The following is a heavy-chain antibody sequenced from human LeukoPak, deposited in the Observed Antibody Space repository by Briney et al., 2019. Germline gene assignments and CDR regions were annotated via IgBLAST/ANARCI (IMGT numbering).Heavy chain of an antibody. CDR2: ISYDGSNK. V-gene: IGHV3-30-3*01. Sequence: PGRSLRLSCAASGSTFSSYAMHWVRQAPGKGLEWVAVISYDGSNKYYADSVKGRFTISRDNSKNTLYLQMNSLRAEDTAVYYCARDIADYDYVWGSVDYWGQGTLVTVSS. D-gene: IGHD3-16*01. CDR1: GSTFSSYA. J-gene: IGHJ4*02. CDR3: ARDIADYDYVWGSVDY.